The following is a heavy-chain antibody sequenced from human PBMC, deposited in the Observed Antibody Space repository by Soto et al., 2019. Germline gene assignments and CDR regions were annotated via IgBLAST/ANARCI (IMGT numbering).Heavy chain of an antibody. V-gene: IGHV1-69*01. CDR1: GGTFSSYT. CDR2: IIPIFGTA. CDR3: ASSLPNGIAVAGIDY. D-gene: IGHD6-19*01. J-gene: IGHJ4*02. Sequence: QVQLVQSGAEVKKPGSSVKVSCKASGGTFSSYTISWVRQAPGQGLEWMGGIIPIFGTANYAQKFQGRVTITADESTSTAYMELSSLRSEDTAVYYCASSLPNGIAVAGIDYWGQGTLVTVSS.